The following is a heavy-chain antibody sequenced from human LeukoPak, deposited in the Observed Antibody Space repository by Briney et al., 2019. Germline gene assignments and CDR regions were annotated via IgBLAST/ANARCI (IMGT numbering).Heavy chain of an antibody. CDR3: TRVGAAYQDSNY. D-gene: IGHD3-16*01. Sequence: ASVKVCCTTAGYTFTVFFIPWVRQAPGQGLEWMGWLNPNSGGTNYAQKFQGKVTMTRATSIGTAYMELSRLRSDDTAVYFCTRVGAAYQDSNYWGQGTLVTVSS. CDR1: GYTFTVFF. J-gene: IGHJ4*02. V-gene: IGHV1-2*02. CDR2: LNPNSGGT.